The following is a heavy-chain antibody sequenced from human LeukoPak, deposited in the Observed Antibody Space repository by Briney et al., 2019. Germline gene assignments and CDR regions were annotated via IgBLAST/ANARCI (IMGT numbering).Heavy chain of an antibody. Sequence: PGGSLRLFCAASGFTFSSYSMNWVRQAPGKGLEWVSSISSSSSYIYYADSVKGRFTISRDNAKNSLYLQMNSLRAEDTAVYYCARGEGLDYGHYVYAFDIWGQGTMVTVSS. V-gene: IGHV3-21*01. CDR3: ARGEGLDYGHYVYAFDI. J-gene: IGHJ3*02. CDR1: GFTFSSYS. D-gene: IGHD4-17*01. CDR2: ISSSSSYI.